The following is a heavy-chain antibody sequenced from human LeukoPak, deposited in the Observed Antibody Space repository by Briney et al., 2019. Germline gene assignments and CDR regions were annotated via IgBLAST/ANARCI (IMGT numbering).Heavy chain of an antibody. V-gene: IGHV4-59*08. CDR3: ARGGGSDWYFDL. CDR1: GGSISSYY. CDR2: IYYSGST. J-gene: IGHJ2*01. D-gene: IGHD3-16*01. Sequence: SETLSLTCTVSGGSISSYYWSWIRQPPGKGLEWIGYIYYSGSTNYNPSLKSRVTISVDTSKNQFSLKLSSVTAADTAVYYCARGGGSDWYFDLWGRGTLVTVSS.